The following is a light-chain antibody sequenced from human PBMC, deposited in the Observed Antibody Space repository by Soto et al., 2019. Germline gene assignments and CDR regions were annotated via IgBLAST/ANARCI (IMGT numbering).Light chain of an antibody. V-gene: IGKV3-11*01. CDR2: DSS. J-gene: IGKJ4*01. CDR1: QSVGSS. CDR3: QQRNDWPLT. Sequence: EIVFTQSPATLSLSPGERATLSCRASQSVGSSLAWYQQKPGQAPRLLINDSSNRDTGIPARFSGSGSGTDFTLTISRLEPGDFEVYYCQQRNDWPLTFGGGTKVDIK.